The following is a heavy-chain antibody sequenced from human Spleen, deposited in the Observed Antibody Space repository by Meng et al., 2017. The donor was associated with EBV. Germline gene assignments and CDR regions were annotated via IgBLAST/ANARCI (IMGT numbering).Heavy chain of an antibody. CDR1: GDSISSFYY. Sequence: QLQLRESGPGQVKPSEXLSLTCTVSGDSISSFYYWGWIRQPPGRGLEWIGSVHYTGSTYYNPSLKSRVTVSVDTSKNQFSLRLTSVTAADTAVYYCARPFPSWQSPRLDPFGAWGQGTLGTVAS. D-gene: IGHD6-19*01. V-gene: IGHV4-39*01. CDR2: VHYTGST. J-gene: IGHJ5*02. CDR3: ARPFPSWQSPRLDPFGA.